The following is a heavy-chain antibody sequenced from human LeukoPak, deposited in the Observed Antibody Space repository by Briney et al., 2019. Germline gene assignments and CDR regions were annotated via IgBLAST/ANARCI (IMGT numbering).Heavy chain of an antibody. V-gene: IGHV1-2*02. Sequence: GASVKVSCKASGYTFTGYYMHWVRQAPGQGLEWMGWINPNSGGTNYAQKFQGRVTMTRDTFISTAYMELSRLRSDDTAVYYCARDLAPGDTAMAHYYYYGMDVWGQGATVTVSS. CDR2: INPNSGGT. CDR3: ARDLAPGDTAMAHYYYYGMDV. J-gene: IGHJ6*02. CDR1: GYTFTGYY. D-gene: IGHD5-18*01.